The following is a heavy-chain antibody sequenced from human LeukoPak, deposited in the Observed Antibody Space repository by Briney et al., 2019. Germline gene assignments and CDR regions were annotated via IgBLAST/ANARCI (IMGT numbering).Heavy chain of an antibody. V-gene: IGHV4-59*01. CDR2: IYYNGNT. D-gene: IGHD1-26*01. CDR3: ARGRSNYYGMDV. J-gene: IGHJ6*02. CDR1: DGSINSYY. Sequence: SETLSLTCSVSDGSINSYYWNWIRRPPGKGLEWIGYIYYNGNTNYSPSLKSRVTMSVDTSKNLFSLKVSSVTAADTAVYYCARGRSNYYGMDVWGQGTTVTVSS.